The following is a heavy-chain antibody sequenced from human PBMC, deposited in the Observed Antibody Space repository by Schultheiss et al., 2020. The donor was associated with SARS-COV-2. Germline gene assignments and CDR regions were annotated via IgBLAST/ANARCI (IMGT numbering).Heavy chain of an antibody. J-gene: IGHJ5*02. D-gene: IGHD5-18*01. CDR1: GGSISSGGYF. CDR2: IYTSGST. Sequence: SETLSLTCTVSGGSISSGGYFWSWIRQPAGKGLEWIGRIYTSGSTNYNPSLKSRVTISVDKSKNQFSLKLSSVTAADTAVYYCARHGYSYGYNWFDPWGQGTLVTVSS. CDR3: ARHGYSYGYNWFDP. V-gene: IGHV4-61*02.